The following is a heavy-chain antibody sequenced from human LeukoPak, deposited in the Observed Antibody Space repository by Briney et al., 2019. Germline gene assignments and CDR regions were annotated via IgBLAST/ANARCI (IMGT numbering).Heavy chain of an antibody. Sequence: GGSVRLSCVASDFTFSNYWMSCVRQAPGKGLEWVGNLKQDGSEIYYLDSVKGRFTISRDNTKNSLYLQMNSLRAEDTAVYYCATIEAVRFHYWGQGTLVTVSS. V-gene: IGHV3-7*01. CDR2: LKQDGSEI. J-gene: IGHJ4*02. CDR3: ATIEAVRFHY. D-gene: IGHD4-17*01. CDR1: DFTFSNYW.